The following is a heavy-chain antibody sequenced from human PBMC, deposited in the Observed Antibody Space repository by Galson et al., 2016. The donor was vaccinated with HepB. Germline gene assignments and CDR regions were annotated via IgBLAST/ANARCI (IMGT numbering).Heavy chain of an antibody. CDR3: TRHPSGAFSTGYPEH. J-gene: IGHJ1*01. CDR2: IYYSGST. V-gene: IGHV4-39*01. CDR1: RGSINSSGYY. Sequence: TLSLTCTVSRGSINSSGYYWGWIRQPPGKGLEWIGTIYYSGSTYYNPSLKSRVTISVDTPKNQFSLNVKSVTAAGTAVYYCTRHPSGAFSTGYPEHWGQGTLVT. D-gene: IGHD3/OR15-3a*01.